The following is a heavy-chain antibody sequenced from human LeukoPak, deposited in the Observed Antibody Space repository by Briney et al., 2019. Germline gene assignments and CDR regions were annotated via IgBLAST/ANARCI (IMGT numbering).Heavy chain of an antibody. D-gene: IGHD6-19*01. J-gene: IGHJ4*02. CDR2: ISGSGGST. V-gene: IGHV3-23*01. Sequence: GGSLRLSCAASGFTLSSYAMSWVRQAPGKGLEWVSAISGSGGSTYYADSVKGRFTISRDNSKNTLYLQMNSLRAEDTAVYYCAKVILAVAGQYYFDYWGQGTLVTVSS. CDR3: AKVILAVAGQYYFDY. CDR1: GFTLSSYA.